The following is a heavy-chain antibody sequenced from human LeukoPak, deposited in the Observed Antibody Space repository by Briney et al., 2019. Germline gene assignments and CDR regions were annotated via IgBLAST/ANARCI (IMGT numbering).Heavy chain of an antibody. V-gene: IGHV4-59*11. Sequence: SETLSLTCSVSGGSISGHYWTWVRQPPRKGLEWIVQIHSTGRADYNPSLKRGITISVDTYNTQVSLQVSSVTAADSAIYYCARFGVDYDMDVWGHGTTVTVFS. CDR3: ARFGVDYDMDV. D-gene: IGHD3-16*01. CDR2: IHSTGRA. CDR1: GGSISGHY. J-gene: IGHJ6*02.